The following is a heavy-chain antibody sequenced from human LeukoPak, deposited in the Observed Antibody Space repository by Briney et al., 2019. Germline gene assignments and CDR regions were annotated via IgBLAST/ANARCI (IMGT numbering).Heavy chain of an antibody. CDR3: ARDTHYYGSGSPAFDL. J-gene: IGHJ3*01. V-gene: IGHV3-48*01. CDR1: GFTFSSHG. Sequence: GGSLRLSCAASGFTFSSHGMNWVRQAPGKGLEWVSYISFSSATIHYADSVKGRFTISRDNAKNSLYLQLNSLRAEDTALYYCARDTHYYGSGSPAFDLWGRGTMVTVSS. CDR2: ISFSSATI. D-gene: IGHD3-10*01.